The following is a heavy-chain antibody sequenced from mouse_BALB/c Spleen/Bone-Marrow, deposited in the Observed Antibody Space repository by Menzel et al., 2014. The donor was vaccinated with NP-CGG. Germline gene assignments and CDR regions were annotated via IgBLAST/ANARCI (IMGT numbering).Heavy chain of an antibody. CDR2: INPASSTI. CDR1: GFDFSRYW. CDR3: AKNYYYGYVAY. D-gene: IGHD1-2*01. J-gene: IGHJ3*01. Sequence: EVKLMESGGGLVQPGGSLKLSCAASGFDFSRYWMTWVRQAPGKGLEWIGEINPASSTINYTPSLKDRFTISRDNAKNTLYLRMSKVRSEDTALYYCAKNYYYGYVAYWGQGTLVTVSA. V-gene: IGHV4-1*02.